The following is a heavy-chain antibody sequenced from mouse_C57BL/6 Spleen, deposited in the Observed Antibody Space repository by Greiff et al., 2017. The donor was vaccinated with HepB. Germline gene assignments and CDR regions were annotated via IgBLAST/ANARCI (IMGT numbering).Heavy chain of an antibody. CDR1: GFTFSSYA. Sequence: EVQLVESGEGLVKPGGSLKLSCAASGFTFSSYAMSWVRQTPEKRLEWVAYISSGGDYSYYADTVKGRFTFSRDNARNTLYLQISSLKSEDTAMYYCTRGEGTGGWFAYWGQGTLVTVSA. V-gene: IGHV5-9-1*02. CDR3: TRGEGTGGWFAY. CDR2: ISSGGDYS. J-gene: IGHJ3*01.